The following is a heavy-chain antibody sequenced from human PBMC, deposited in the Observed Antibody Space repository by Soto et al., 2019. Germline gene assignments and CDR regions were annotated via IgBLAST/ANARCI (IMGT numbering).Heavy chain of an antibody. V-gene: IGHV4-59*01. D-gene: IGHD3-3*01. Sequence: SETLSLTCTVSGGFIRSYYLNWIRQPPGRGLEWIWYINPTGNTNYNPSLKSRVTISVDTTKNQFSLALSSVTAADTAAYYCATASSIFGAVRESGFDSWGQGALVTVSS. J-gene: IGHJ4*02. CDR1: GGFIRSYY. CDR2: INPTGNT. CDR3: ATASSIFGAVRESGFDS.